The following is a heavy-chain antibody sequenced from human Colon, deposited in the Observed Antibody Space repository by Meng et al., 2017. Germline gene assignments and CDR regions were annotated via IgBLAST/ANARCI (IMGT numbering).Heavy chain of an antibody. CDR2: IYYSENT. J-gene: IGHJ4*02. CDR1: GASIRGGGYY. CDR3: ARRYGSGTYPFDF. Sequence: QVQMQESGPGLVKPSETLSLTCSVSGASIRGGGYYWRWIRQVPGKGLDLIGYIYYSENTYYKPSLQSRAIISVDTSKNEFSLRLSSVSAADTAVYYCARRYGSGTYPFDFWGQGILVTVSS. V-gene: IGHV4-31*03. D-gene: IGHD3-10*01.